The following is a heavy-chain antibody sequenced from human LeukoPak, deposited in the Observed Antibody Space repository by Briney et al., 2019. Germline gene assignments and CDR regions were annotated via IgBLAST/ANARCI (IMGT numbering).Heavy chain of an antibody. CDR1: GGSISSYY. CDR2: IYYSGST. V-gene: IGHV4-59*12. D-gene: IGHD6-19*01. Sequence: TSETLSLTCTVSGGSISSYYWSWIRQPPGKGLEWIGYIYYSGSTNYNPSLKSRVAMSVDTSKNQFSLELRSMTAADTATYYCARGQWLDNSWGQGTLVTVSS. J-gene: IGHJ4*02. CDR3: ARGQWLDNS.